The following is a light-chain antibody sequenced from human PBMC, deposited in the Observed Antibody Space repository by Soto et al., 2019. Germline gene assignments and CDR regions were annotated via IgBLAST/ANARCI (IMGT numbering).Light chain of an antibody. CDR3: QSYDSLNGYV. V-gene: IGLV1-40*01. CDR1: SSNIGAGYE. CDR2: GNI. Sequence: QSVLTQPPSVSGAPGQRVTISCTGSSSNIGAGYEVHWYQQLPGTAPKLLIYGNIYRPSGVPDRFSGSKSGTSVSLAITGLQAEDEADYHCQSYDSLNGYVFGTGTKVTVL. J-gene: IGLJ1*01.